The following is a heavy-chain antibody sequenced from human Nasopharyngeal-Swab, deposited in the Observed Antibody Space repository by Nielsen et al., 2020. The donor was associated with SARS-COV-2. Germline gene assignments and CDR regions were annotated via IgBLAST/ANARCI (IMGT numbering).Heavy chain of an antibody. CDR3: ARDQGMGYYYYYGMDV. D-gene: IGHD3-16*01. J-gene: IGHJ6*02. CDR2: ISSSSSYI. V-gene: IGHV3-21*01. CDR1: GFTFSSYR. Sequence: GESLKISCSASGFTFSSYRMNWVRQAPGKGLEWVSSISSSSSYIYYADSVKGRFTISRDNAKNSLYLQMNSLRAEDTAVYYCARDQGMGYYYYYGMDVWGQGTTVTVSS.